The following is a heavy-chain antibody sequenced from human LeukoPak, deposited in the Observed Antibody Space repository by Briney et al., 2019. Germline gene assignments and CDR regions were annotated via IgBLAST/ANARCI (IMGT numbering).Heavy chain of an antibody. CDR2: IKQDGSQE. V-gene: IGHV3-7*04. CDR3: ARDLKGFNL. CDR1: GFTFSSYA. J-gene: IGHJ5*02. Sequence: PGGSLRLSCTASGFTFSSYAMNWVRQAPGKGLEWVANIKQDGSQEFYLDSVKGRFTISRDNGNSSLYLHMTRLRVEDTAVYYCARDLKGFNLWGQGALVTVSS.